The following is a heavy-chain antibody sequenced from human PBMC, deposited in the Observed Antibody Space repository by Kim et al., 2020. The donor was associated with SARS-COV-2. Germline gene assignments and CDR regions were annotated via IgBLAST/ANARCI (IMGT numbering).Heavy chain of an antibody. D-gene: IGHD7-27*01. J-gene: IGHJ6*02. V-gene: IGHV1-69*01. CDR3: ARADGEPGNYYYYGMDV. Sequence: KFQGRVTITVDESTSTAYMELSSLRSEDTAVYYCARADGEPGNYYYYGMDVWGQGTTVTVSS.